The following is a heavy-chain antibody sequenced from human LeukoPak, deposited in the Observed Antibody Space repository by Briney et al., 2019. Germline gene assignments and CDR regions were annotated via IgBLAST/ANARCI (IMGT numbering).Heavy chain of an antibody. CDR1: GGSISNYY. Sequence: SETLSLTCTVSGGSISNYYRSWVRQPPGKGLEWIWCIYYIGSTNYNPSLKSRVTISPDTSKNQFSLELSSVTAADTAVYYCARHGGAYSFDYWGQGTLVTVSS. CDR3: ARHGGAYSFDY. CDR2: IYYIGST. D-gene: IGHD4-11*01. J-gene: IGHJ4*02. V-gene: IGHV4-59*08.